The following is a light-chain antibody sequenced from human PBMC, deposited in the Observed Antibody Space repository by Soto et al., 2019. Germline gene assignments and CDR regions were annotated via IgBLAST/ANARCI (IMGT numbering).Light chain of an antibody. CDR3: QQYDTSPRT. Sequence: EIVLTQSPVTLSLSPGDRATLSCRASQNLGSGYLAWYQQKPGQAPRILIYAASTRATGIPDRFSGSGSGTDYSLTISRLEPEDFAVYYCQQYDTSPRTFGQGTKV. CDR2: AAS. V-gene: IGKV3-20*01. CDR1: QNLGSGY. J-gene: IGKJ1*01.